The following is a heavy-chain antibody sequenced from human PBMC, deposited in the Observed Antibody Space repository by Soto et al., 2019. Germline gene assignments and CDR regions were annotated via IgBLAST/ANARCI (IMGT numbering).Heavy chain of an antibody. Sequence: QVQLVQSGAEVKKPGSSVKVSCKASGGTFSSYAISWVRQAPGQGLEWMGGIIPIFGTANYAQKFQGRVTITADESTGQAYRELGALGFEDRAVYYCAGDERMATTLKGIKYNSSNGMTSWGKGTRSPSPQ. CDR2: IIPIFGTA. D-gene: IGHD5-12*01. CDR3: AGDERMATTLKGIKYNSSNGMTS. J-gene: IGHJ6*01. CDR1: GGTFSSYA. V-gene: IGHV1-69*01.